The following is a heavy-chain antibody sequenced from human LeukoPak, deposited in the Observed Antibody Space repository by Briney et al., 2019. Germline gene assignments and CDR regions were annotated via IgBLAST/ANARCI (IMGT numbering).Heavy chain of an antibody. CDR3: ARGGSGSYDYYYYMDV. D-gene: IGHD1-26*01. CDR1: GGSISSSNW. CDR2: IYHSGST. Sequence: PSETLSLTCAVSGGSISSSNWWSWVRQPPGKGLEWIGEIYHSGSTNYNPSLKSRVTISVDKSKNQFSLKLSSVTAADTAVYYCARGGSGSYDYYYYMDVWGKGTTVTISS. V-gene: IGHV4-4*02. J-gene: IGHJ6*03.